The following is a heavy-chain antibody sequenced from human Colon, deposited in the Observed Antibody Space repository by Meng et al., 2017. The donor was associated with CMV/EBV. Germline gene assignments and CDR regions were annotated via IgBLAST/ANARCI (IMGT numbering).Heavy chain of an antibody. Sequence: GESLKISCAASGFTFSSYAMCWVRQAPGKGLEWVSSITGTGNNMYYADSVRGRFIISRDNSKNTLYLQMNSLRAEDTAVYYCAKYQPSFDYWGQGTLVTVSS. CDR2: ITGTGNNM. J-gene: IGHJ4*02. CDR3: AKYQPSFDY. V-gene: IGHV3-23*01. CDR1: GFTFSSYA.